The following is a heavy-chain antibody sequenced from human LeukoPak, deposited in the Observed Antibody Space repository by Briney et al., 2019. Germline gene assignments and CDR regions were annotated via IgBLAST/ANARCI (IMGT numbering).Heavy chain of an antibody. CDR1: GFTFSSYE. CDR3: AELGITMIGGV. CDR2: ISSSGSTI. D-gene: IGHD3-10*02. V-gene: IGHV3-48*03. Sequence: PPGGSLRLSCAASGFTFSSYEMNWVRQAPGKGLEWVSYISSSGSTIYYADSVKGRFIISRDNAKNSLYLQMNSLRAEDTAVYYCAELGITMIGGVWGKGTTVTISS. J-gene: IGHJ6*04.